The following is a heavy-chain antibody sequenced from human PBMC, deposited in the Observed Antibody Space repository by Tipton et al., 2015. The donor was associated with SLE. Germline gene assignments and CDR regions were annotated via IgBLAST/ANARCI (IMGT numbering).Heavy chain of an antibody. CDR2: ISSSSSYI. D-gene: IGHD6-13*01. CDR3: AGLYSSSWLPFGYYYYGMYV. J-gene: IGHJ6*02. V-gene: IGHV3-21*01. CDR1: GFTFSGYS. Sequence: SLRLSCAASGFTFSGYSMNWVRQAPGKGLEWVSSISSSSSYIYYADSVKGRFTISRDNAKNSLYLQMNSLRAEDTAVYYCAGLYSSSWLPFGYYYYGMYVWCQGTTVTVSS.